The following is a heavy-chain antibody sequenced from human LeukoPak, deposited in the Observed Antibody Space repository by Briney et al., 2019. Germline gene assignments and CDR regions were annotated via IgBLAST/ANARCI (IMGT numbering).Heavy chain of an antibody. D-gene: IGHD3-10*01. J-gene: IGHJ5*02. CDR1: GFTFSSYA. V-gene: IGHV3-30*04. Sequence: PGGSLRLSCAASGFTFSSYAMHWVRQAPGKGLEWVAVISYDGSNKYYADSVKGRFTISRDNSKNTLYLQMNSLRVEDTAVYYCARDGTSMVRGNNWFDPWGQGTLVTVSS. CDR3: ARDGTSMVRGNNWFDP. CDR2: ISYDGSNK.